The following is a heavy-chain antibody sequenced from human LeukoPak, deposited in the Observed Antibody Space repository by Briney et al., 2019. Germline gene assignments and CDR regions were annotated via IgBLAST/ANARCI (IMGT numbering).Heavy chain of an antibody. CDR2: ISDRGGST. D-gene: IGHD3-10*01. CDR3: AKRGVVVRVILVGFHKEAYYLES. CDR1: GITLNNYG. J-gene: IGHJ4*02. V-gene: IGHV3-23*01. Sequence: GGSLRLSCAVSGITLNNYGMTWVRQAPGKGLEWVAGISDRGGSTKYADSVKGRSTISRDNPKNTLYLQMNSLRAEDTAVYFCAKRGVVVRVILVGFHKEAYYLESWGQGALVTVSS.